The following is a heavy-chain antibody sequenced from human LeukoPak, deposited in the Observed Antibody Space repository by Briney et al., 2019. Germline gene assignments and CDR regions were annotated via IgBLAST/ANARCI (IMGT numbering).Heavy chain of an antibody. CDR2: IFTRGTT. Sequence: ASETLSLACTVSGASISSYYWKWIRQPAGKGLEWLGHIFTRGTTNYNASLASRLTISLDTAKNQFSLYLSSVTAADTAMYFCARSSLAVYFDYWGQGTLVTASS. J-gene: IGHJ4*02. CDR3: ARSSLAVYFDY. V-gene: IGHV4-4*07. CDR1: GASISSYY.